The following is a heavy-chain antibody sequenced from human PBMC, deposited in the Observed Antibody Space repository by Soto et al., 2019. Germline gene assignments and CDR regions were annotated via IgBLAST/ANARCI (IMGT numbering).Heavy chain of an antibody. D-gene: IGHD1-1*01. Sequence: QVQLVESGGGLVKPGESLRVSCTASGFSFGDYYMSWIRQAPGKGLEWISYISHNSDSFYYADSVKGRLTVSRDNSKNSLFLQMDNLRAEDTAVYYCAREDLCTTGTCLLLRRKTNYFDYWGPGTQVTVSS. CDR2: ISHNSDSF. V-gene: IGHV3-11*01. CDR3: AREDLCTTGTCLLLRRKTNYFDY. J-gene: IGHJ4*02. CDR1: GFSFGDYY.